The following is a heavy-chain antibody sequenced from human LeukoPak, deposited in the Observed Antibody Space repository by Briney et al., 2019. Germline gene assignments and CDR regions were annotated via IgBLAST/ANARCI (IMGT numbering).Heavy chain of an antibody. CDR3: AKDSGSNLYYFDY. CDR1: GFTFSSYW. CDR2: ISSSGGYT. V-gene: IGHV3-23*01. J-gene: IGHJ4*02. D-gene: IGHD1-26*01. Sequence: GGSLRLSCAASGFTFSSYWMNWVRQAPGKGLEWVSAISSSGGYTYYADSVKGRFIISRDNSKDTLYLQMNSLRAEDTAVYYCAKDSGSNLYYFDYWGQGTLVTVSS.